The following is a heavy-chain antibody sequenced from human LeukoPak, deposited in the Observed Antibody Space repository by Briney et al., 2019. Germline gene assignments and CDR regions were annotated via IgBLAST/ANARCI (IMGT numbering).Heavy chain of an antibody. CDR2: IYYSGST. CDR1: GGSISSYY. V-gene: IGHV4-59*12. Sequence: SETLSLTCTVSGGSISSYYWSWIRQPPGKGLEWIGYIYYSGSTNYNPSLKSRVTISIDTSKNQFSLKLSSVTAADTAVYYCARLRITIFGVVRYYFDYWGQGTLVTVSS. J-gene: IGHJ4*02. CDR3: ARLRITIFGVVRYYFDY. D-gene: IGHD3-3*01.